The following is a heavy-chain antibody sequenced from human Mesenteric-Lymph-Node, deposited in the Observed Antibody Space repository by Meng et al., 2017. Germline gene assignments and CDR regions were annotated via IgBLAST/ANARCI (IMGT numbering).Heavy chain of an antibody. CDR2: ISSGSSYI. Sequence: GESLKISCAASGFTFSSYSMNWVRQPPGKALEWVSIISSGSSYIYYADSVKGRFTISRDNAKNSLYLQMNSLRAEDTAVYYCARDQGRYDYVWGTPEMYFDYWGQGTLVTVSS. J-gene: IGHJ4*02. CDR1: GFTFSSYS. V-gene: IGHV3-21*01. CDR3: ARDQGRYDYVWGTPEMYFDY. D-gene: IGHD3-16*01.